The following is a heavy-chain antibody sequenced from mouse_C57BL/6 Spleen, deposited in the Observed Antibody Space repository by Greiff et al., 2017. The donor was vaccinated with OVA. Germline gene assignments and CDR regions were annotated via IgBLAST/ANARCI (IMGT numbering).Heavy chain of an antibody. CDR2: ISNGGGST. Sequence: EVHLVESGGGLVQPGGSLKLSCAASGFTFSDYYMYWVRQTPEKRLEWVAYISNGGGSTYYPDTVKGRFTISRDTAKNTLYLQMSRLKSEDTAMYYCARHYGNYLDYWGQGTTLTVSS. CDR1: GFTFSDYY. D-gene: IGHD2-1*01. V-gene: IGHV5-12*01. J-gene: IGHJ2*01. CDR3: ARHYGNYLDY.